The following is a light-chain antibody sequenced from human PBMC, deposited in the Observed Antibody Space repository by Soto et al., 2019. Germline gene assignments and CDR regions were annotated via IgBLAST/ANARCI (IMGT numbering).Light chain of an antibody. V-gene: IGLV1-51*01. J-gene: IGLJ1*01. CDR3: GAWDDGLSAYV. Sequence: QSVLTQPPSVSAAPGQKVTISCAGSGYNVGNHYVSWYQQLPGTAPKLLIYGDNKRPSGIPDRFSGSKSATSATLGITGLQTGDEADYYCGAWDDGLSAYVFGPGTKLTVL. CDR2: GDN. CDR1: GYNVGNHY.